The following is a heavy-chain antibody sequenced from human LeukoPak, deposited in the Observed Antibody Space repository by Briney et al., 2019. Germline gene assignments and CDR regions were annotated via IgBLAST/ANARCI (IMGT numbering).Heavy chain of an antibody. J-gene: IGHJ4*02. Sequence: GGSLRLSCAASGFTFSSYGMHWVRQAPGKGLEWVAVISYDGSNKYYADSVKGRFTISRDNSKNTLYLQMNSLRAEDTAVYYCAAPKTGATTIFGVVIGNTKGDYWGQGTLVTVSS. CDR3: AAPKTGATTIFGVVIGNTKGDY. CDR2: ISYDGSNK. D-gene: IGHD3-3*01. V-gene: IGHV3-30*03. CDR1: GFTFSSYG.